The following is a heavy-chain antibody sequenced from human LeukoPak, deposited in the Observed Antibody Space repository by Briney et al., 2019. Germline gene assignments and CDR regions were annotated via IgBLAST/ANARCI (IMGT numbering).Heavy chain of an antibody. D-gene: IGHD2-15*01. CDR2: MNPNSGNT. CDR1: GYTFTSYD. J-gene: IGHJ4*02. V-gene: IGHV1-8*01. CDR3: ARNGKGYCSGGSGPWYFDY. Sequence: ASVKVSCKASGYTFTSYDINWVRQATGQGLEWMGWMNPNSGNTGYAQKFQGRVTMTRNTSISTAYMELSSLISEDTAVYYCARNGKGYCSGGSGPWYFDYWGQGTLVTVSS.